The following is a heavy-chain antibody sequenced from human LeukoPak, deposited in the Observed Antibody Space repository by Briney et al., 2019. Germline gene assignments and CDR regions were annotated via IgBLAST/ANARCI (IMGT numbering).Heavy chain of an antibody. D-gene: IGHD6-19*01. CDR3: ARNSGWYGIS. Sequence: GGSLRLSCMVSGFTLSSYEMSWIRQAPGKGLEWVSSIEYGESTTHYADSVRGRFTISRDNYKNTLYLQLTSLSDDDTAVYFRARNSGWYGISWGQGTLVIVSS. J-gene: IGHJ4*02. CDR2: IEYGESTT. V-gene: IGHV3-23*01. CDR1: GFTLSSYE.